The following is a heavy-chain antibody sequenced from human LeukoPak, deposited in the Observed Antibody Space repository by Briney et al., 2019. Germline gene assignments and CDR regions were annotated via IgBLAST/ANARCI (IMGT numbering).Heavy chain of an antibody. CDR1: EFTFSNYG. CDR2: IWYDGSNE. D-gene: IGHD6-13*01. CDR3: KSGGAAPGSFDN. J-gene: IGHJ4*02. Sequence: GGSLRLSCAASEFTFSNYGMHWVRQAPGKGLEWVGIIWYDGSNEYYADSVKGRFTISRVNAKNSLYLQLNSLRVEDTAVYYCKSGGAAPGSFDNWGQGTLVTVSP. V-gene: IGHV3-30*02.